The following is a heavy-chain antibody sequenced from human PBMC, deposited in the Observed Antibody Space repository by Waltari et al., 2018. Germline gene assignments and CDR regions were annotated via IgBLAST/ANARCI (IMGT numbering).Heavy chain of an antibody. J-gene: IGHJ3*02. CDR3: ASVSVAARRAFDI. D-gene: IGHD6-6*01. CDR1: GGTFSSYA. Sequence: QVQLVQSGAEVKKPGSSVKVSCKASGGTFSSYAISWVRQAPGQGLEWMGRIIPILGIANDAQKFQGRVTITADKSTSTAYMELSSLRSEDTAVYYCASVSVAARRAFDIWGQGTMVTVSS. CDR2: IIPILGIA. V-gene: IGHV1-69*09.